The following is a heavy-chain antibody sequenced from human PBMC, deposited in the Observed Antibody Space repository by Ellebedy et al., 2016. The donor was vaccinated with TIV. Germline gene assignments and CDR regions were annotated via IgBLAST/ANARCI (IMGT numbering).Heavy chain of an antibody. V-gene: IGHV1-69*04. Sequence: AASVKVSCKASAGTFNNYAIIWVRHAPGQGLQWMGRIIPFHDITNYTQKFQGRVTITADKSTSTAYMELSNLRSEDTAVYYCARARYYYDSSAYYRLKAFDIWGQGTMVTVSS. CDR1: AGTFNNYA. D-gene: IGHD3-22*01. CDR2: IIPFHDIT. J-gene: IGHJ3*02. CDR3: ARARYYYDSSAYYRLKAFDI.